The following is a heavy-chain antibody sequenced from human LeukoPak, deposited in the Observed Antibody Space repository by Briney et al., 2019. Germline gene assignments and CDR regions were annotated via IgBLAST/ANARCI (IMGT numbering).Heavy chain of an antibody. CDR2: INISGRIT. CDR1: SFTLRSSA. D-gene: IGHD6-19*01. J-gene: IGHJ4*02. Sequence: TGGSVRLSCAASSFTLRSSATSSARQDPGKGMEWLSVINISGRITYYADSVKAQFTLSRDNFKKSLYLQMNSLRAEDTAVCYCATPVYGTGWYFYCGQRALGSVSS. CDR3: ATPVYGTGWYFY. V-gene: IGHV3-23*01.